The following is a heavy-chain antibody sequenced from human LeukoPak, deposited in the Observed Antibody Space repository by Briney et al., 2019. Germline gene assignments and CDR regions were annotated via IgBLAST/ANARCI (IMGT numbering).Heavy chain of an antibody. CDR3: AKDDCSSTSCYIDY. J-gene: IGHJ4*02. CDR2: ISGSGGST. Sequence: GGALRLSCAASRFTLSSYAMRWVRQAPGKGLEWVSAISGSGGSTYYADSVKGRFTISRDNSKNTLYLQMNSLRAEDTAVYYCAKDDCSSTSCYIDYWGQGTLVTVSS. V-gene: IGHV3-23*01. D-gene: IGHD2-2*01. CDR1: RFTLSSYA.